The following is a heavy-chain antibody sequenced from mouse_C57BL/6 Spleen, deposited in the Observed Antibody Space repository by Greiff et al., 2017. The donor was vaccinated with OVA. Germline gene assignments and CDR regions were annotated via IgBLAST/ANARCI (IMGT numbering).Heavy chain of an antibody. V-gene: IGHV3-6*01. CDR2: ISYDGSN. CDR1: GYSITSGYY. J-gene: IGHJ3*01. CDR3: ARDDGYYPY. D-gene: IGHD2-3*01. Sequence: EVKLEESGPGLVKPSQSLSLTCSVTGYSITSGYYWNWIRQFPGNKLEWMGYISYDGSNNYNPSLKNRISITRDTSKNQFFLKLNSVTTEDTATYYCARDDGYYPYWGQGTLVTVSA.